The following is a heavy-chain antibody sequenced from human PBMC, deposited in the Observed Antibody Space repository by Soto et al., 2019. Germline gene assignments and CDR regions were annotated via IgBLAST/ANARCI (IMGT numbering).Heavy chain of an antibody. CDR1: GGSIRSYY. CDR2: IYYSGST. CDR3: ARAYGANCFDF. J-gene: IGHJ5*01. Sequence: QVQLQESGPGLVKPSETLSLTCTVSGGSIRSYYWSWIRQPPGKGLEWIGYIYYSGSTNYNPSLKSRVTISVDTSKNQFSLKLSSVTAADTAVYYCARAYGANCFDFWGQETLVTVSS. D-gene: IGHD4-17*01. V-gene: IGHV4-59*01.